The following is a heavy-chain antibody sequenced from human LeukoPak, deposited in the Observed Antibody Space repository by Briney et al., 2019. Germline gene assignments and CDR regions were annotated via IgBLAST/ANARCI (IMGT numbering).Heavy chain of an antibody. Sequence: ASVKVSCKTSGYTFTGYYLHWVRQAPGQSLEWVGWINPKSGGTNYAQAFQGRVALTTDTSISTAYMELTTLTSDDTAVYYCASISTTGPFDYWDQGTLVTVSS. CDR2: INPKSGGT. CDR3: ASISTTGPFDY. V-gene: IGHV1-2*02. CDR1: GYTFTGYY. J-gene: IGHJ4*02. D-gene: IGHD1-1*01.